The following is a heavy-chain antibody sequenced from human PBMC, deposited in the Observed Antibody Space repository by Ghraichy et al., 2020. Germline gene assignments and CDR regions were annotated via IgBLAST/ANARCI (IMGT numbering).Heavy chain of an antibody. J-gene: IGHJ6*02. D-gene: IGHD3-22*01. CDR1: GGSFSGYY. V-gene: IGHV4-34*01. CDR3: ARAPYYYDSSGYYYYYYGMDA. CDR2: INHSGST. Sequence: SETLSLTCAVYGGSFSGYYWSWIRQPPGKGLEWIGEINHSGSTNYNPSLKSRVTISVDTSKNQFSLKLSSVTAADTAVYYCARAPYYYDSSGYYYYYYGMDAWGQGTTVTVSS.